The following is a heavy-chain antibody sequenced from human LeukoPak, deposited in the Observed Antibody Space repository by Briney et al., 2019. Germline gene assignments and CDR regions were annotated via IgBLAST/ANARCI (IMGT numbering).Heavy chain of an antibody. CDR1: GFTFSSYS. J-gene: IGHJ3*02. V-gene: IGHV3-21*01. CDR3: ASSDYYDSSGYYADAFGI. CDR2: ISSSSSYI. Sequence: GGSLRLSCAASGFTFSSYSMNWVRQAPGKGLEWVSPISSSSSYIYYADSVKGRFTISRDNAKNSLYLQMNSLRAEDTAVYYCASSDYYDSSGYYADAFGIWGQGTMVTVSS. D-gene: IGHD3-22*01.